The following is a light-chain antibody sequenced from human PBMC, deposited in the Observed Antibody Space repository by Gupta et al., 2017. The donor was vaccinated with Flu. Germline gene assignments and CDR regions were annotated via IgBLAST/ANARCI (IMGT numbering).Light chain of an antibody. CDR2: YTS. Sequence: QTVVTQEPSFSVSPGGTVTLTCGLTSGSVSSDHYPSWYQQNPGQTPLTLMYYTSTRSSGVPDRFSGSILGNKAALTITGAQADDESHYYCVLYMGGGGSVFGGGTKLTVL. CDR1: SGSVSSDHY. CDR3: VLYMGGGGSV. J-gene: IGLJ2*01. V-gene: IGLV8-61*01.